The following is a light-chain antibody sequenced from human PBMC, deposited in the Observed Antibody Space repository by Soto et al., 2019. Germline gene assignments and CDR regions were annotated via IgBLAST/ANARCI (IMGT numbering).Light chain of an antibody. J-gene: IGKJ4*02. CDR3: QQSYSTLPLT. CDR1: QSISNY. V-gene: IGKV1-39*01. Sequence: DIQMTQSPSSLSASVGDRATITCRARQSISNYLNWYQQKPGKAPQLLIYATSTLQSGVPSRFSGSGSATDFTLTISSLQAEDFGSYYCQQSYSTLPLTFGGGTKVEIK. CDR2: ATS.